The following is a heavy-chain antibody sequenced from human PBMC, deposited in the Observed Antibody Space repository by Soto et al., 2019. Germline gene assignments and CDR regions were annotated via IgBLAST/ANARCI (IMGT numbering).Heavy chain of an antibody. J-gene: IGHJ5*02. D-gene: IGHD3-10*01. V-gene: IGHV4-30-4*01. Sequence: NPSETLSLTCTVSGGSISSGDYYWSWIRQPPGKGLEWIGYIYYSASTYYNPSLKSRVTILVDTSKNQFSLKLRSVTAADTAVDYCASDSYYNNNDQCNRLDPCTRGTLVTVSA. CDR2: IYYSAST. CDR1: GGSISSGDYY. CDR3: ASDSYYNNNDQCNRLDP.